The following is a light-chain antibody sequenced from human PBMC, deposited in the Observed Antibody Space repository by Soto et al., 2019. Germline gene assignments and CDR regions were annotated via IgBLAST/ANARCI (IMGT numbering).Light chain of an antibody. V-gene: IGLV1-44*01. CDR1: SSSIERNT. Sequence: QSLLAQPPSASGTPVQRVTIPCSVDSSSIERNTVSWYQQLPGIATKLPIYLNSRRRSGVPDRFSGSKSGTSASLGISGLQSEDEAEYYCATWDDSLNLLYVFGTGTKVTVL. CDR2: LNS. CDR3: ATWDDSLNLLYV. J-gene: IGLJ1*01.